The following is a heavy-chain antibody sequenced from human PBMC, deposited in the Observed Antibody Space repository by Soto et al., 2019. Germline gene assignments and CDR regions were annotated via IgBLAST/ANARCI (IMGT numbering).Heavy chain of an antibody. CDR1: GFTFSDYY. CDR3: ARDFRKSPSDY. J-gene: IGHJ4*02. V-gene: IGHV3-11*01. CDR2: ISSSGSTT. Sequence: GGSLRLSCAASGFTFSDYYMSWIRQAPGKGLEWVSYISSSGSTTYYADSVKGRFTISRDNAKNSLYLQMNSLRAEDTAVYYCARDFRKSPSDYWGQGTLVTVSS.